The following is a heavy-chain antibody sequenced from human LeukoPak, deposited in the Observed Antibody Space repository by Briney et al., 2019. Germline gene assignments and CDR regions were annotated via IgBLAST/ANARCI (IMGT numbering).Heavy chain of an antibody. CDR3: SLARSEYHYGMDV. CDR2: TYYRSKWYY. Sequence: SQTLSLTCALSGDSVSSISVAWNWIRQSPSRGLEWLGRTYYRSKWYYEYAISVKSRINISPDTSKNQFSLQLTSVAPEDTAVYDCSLARSEYHYGMDVWGQGTTVTVSS. V-gene: IGHV6-1*01. J-gene: IGHJ6*02. CDR1: GDSVSSISVA.